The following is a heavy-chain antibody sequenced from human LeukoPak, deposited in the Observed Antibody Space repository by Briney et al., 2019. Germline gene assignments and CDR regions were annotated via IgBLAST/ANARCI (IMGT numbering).Heavy chain of an antibody. CDR3: ARQDYSQSSGYYYVY. CDR1: GFTVSSNY. V-gene: IGHV3-66*04. CDR2: IYGGGNT. Sequence: GGSLRLSCAASGFTVSSNYMSWVRQAPGKGLEWVSIIYGGGNTYYADSMKGRFTISRDISKNTLYLQMNSLRAEDTAVYYCARQDYSQSSGYYYVYWGQGTLVTVSS. D-gene: IGHD3-22*01. J-gene: IGHJ4*02.